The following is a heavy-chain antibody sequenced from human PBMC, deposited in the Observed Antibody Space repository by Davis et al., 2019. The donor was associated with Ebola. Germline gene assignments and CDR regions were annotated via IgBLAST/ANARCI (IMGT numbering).Heavy chain of an antibody. CDR2: IWYDGSNK. D-gene: IGHD3-10*01. V-gene: IGHV3-33*08. J-gene: IGHJ6*04. CDR1: GFTLSNYV. CDR3: ARGGLLWFGELLFSYYYGMDV. Sequence: GGSLRLSCAASGFTLSNYVMHWVRQAPGKGLEWVAVIWYDGSNKYYADSVKGRFTISRDNSKNTLYLQMNSLRAEDTAVYYCARGGLLWFGELLFSYYYGMDVWGKGTTVTVSS.